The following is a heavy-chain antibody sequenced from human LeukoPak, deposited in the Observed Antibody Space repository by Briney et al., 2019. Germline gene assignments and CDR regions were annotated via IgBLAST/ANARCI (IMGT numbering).Heavy chain of an antibody. CDR1: GFTFSSYA. V-gene: IGHV3-66*01. CDR3: ASDDYGDYAGGYYYGMDV. D-gene: IGHD4-17*01. J-gene: IGHJ6*02. CDR2: IYSGGST. Sequence: GGSLRLSCAASGFTFSSYAMSWVRQAPGKGLEWVSVIYSGGSTYYADSVKGRFTISRDNSKNTLYLQMNSLRAEDTAVYYCASDDYGDYAGGYYYGMDVWGQGTTVTVSS.